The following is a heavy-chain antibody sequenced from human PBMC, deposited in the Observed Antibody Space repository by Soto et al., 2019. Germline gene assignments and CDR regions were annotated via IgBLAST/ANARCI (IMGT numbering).Heavy chain of an antibody. CDR3: TAADVGPGWFDP. Sequence: GGSLRLSCAVSGFTFSNYWMHWVRQAPGKGLVWVSRIKSDGSSTSYADSVKGRFTISRDNAKNTLYLQMNSLRAEDTAVYYCTAADVGPGWFDPWGQGTPVTVYS. CDR2: IKSDGSST. D-gene: IGHD6-13*01. J-gene: IGHJ5*02. V-gene: IGHV3-74*01. CDR1: GFTFSNYW.